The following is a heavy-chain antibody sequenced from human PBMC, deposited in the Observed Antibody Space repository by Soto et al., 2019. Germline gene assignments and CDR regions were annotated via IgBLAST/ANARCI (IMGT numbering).Heavy chain of an antibody. CDR1: GGSISSSNW. V-gene: IGHV4-4*02. Sequence: QVQLQESGPGLVKPSGTLSLTCAVSGGSISSSNWWSWVRQPPGKGLEWIGEIYHSGSTNYNPSLKSRVTISVDKSKTQFSLKLSSVTAADTAVYYCASRVVVAATRLGFMFAFDIWGQGTMVTVSS. D-gene: IGHD2-15*01. CDR2: IYHSGST. CDR3: ASRVVVAATRLGFMFAFDI. J-gene: IGHJ3*02.